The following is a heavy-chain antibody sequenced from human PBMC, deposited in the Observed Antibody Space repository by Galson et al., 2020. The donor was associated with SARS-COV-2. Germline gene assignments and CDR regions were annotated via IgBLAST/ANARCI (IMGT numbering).Heavy chain of an antibody. J-gene: IGHJ4*02. CDR3: ARHQVDYYDSSGYFDY. CDR2: IYHSGST. CDR1: GYSISSGYY. Sequence: SETLSLTCAVSGYSISSGYYWGWIRQPPGKGLEWIGSIYHSGSTYYNPSLKSRVTISVDTSKNQFSLKLSSVTAADTAVYYCARHQVDYYDSSGYFDYWGQGTLVTVSS. V-gene: IGHV4-38-2*01. D-gene: IGHD3-22*01.